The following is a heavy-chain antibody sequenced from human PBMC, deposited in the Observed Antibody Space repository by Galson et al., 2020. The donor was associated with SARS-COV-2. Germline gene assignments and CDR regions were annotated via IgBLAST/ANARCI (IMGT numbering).Heavy chain of an antibody. CDR2: ISSSSTYI. V-gene: IGHV3-48*03. CDR1: GFTFSNYE. J-gene: IGHJ6*02. D-gene: IGHD3-16*01. CDR3: ARGLGTYFYYALDV. Sequence: GGSLRLSCAASGFTFSNYEMNWVRQAPGKGPEWVSYISSSSTYIYYADSVRGRFSISRDNAKNSLSLQMNSLRVEDTAVYYCARGLGTYFYYALDVWGQGTTVTV.